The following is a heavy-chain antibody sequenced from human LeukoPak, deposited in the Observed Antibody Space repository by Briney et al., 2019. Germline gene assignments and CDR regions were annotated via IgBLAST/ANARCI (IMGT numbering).Heavy chain of an antibody. V-gene: IGHV3-7*01. CDR1: GFTFSNYW. CDR3: ARDQGSMIVVRTTSWYFDL. J-gene: IGHJ2*01. D-gene: IGHD3-22*01. Sequence: GGSLRLSCAASGFTFSNYWMSWVRQAPGKGLEWLANINQEGSEMYYVDSVKGRFTISRDNGKNSLYLQINSLRADDTVVYYCARDQGSMIVVRTTSWYFDLWGRGTLVTVSS. CDR2: INQEGSEM.